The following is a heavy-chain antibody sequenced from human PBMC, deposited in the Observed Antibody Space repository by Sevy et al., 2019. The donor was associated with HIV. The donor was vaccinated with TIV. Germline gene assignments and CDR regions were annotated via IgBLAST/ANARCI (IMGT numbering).Heavy chain of an antibody. J-gene: IGHJ4*02. CDR2: ISGSGGTT. CDR3: ARGDSSGCPDY. D-gene: IGHD3-22*01. V-gene: IGHV3-23*01. CDR1: GFTFSSYA. Sequence: GGSLRLSCAASGFTFSSYAMTWVRQAPGKGLDWVSSISGSGGTTYYADSVKGRFTISRDNSKNTVYLQMNSLRAEDTAVYYCARGDSSGCPDYWGQGTLVTVSS.